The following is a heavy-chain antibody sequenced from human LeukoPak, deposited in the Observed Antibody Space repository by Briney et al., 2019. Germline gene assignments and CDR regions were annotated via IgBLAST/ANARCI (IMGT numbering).Heavy chain of an antibody. Sequence: GESLKISCQGSGYSFTSYWIGWVRQMPGKGLEWMGIIYPGDSDTRYSPSFQGQVTISADKSISTAYLQWSSLKASDTAMYYCARHGGGDRFMSNNYDAFDIWGQGTMVTVSS. D-gene: IGHD2-21*02. V-gene: IGHV5-51*01. J-gene: IGHJ3*02. CDR2: IYPGDSDT. CDR3: ARHGGGDRFMSNNYDAFDI. CDR1: GYSFTSYW.